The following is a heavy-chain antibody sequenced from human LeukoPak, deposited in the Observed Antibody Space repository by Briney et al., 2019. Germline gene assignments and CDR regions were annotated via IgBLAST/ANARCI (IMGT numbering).Heavy chain of an antibody. V-gene: IGHV1-2*02. CDR1: GYTFTDYS. J-gene: IGHJ4*02. CDR3: ARDHTGIAAAGDY. D-gene: IGHD6-13*01. Sequence: ASVKVSCKASGYTFTDYSIHWVRQAPGQGLEWMGWITPKNGDTSYTQKFQGRVTMTRDTSISTAYMELSRLRSDDTAVYYCARDHTGIAAAGDYWGQGTLVTVSS. CDR2: ITPKNGDT.